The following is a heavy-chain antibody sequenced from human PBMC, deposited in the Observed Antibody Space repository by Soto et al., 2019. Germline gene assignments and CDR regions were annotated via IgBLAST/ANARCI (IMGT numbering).Heavy chain of an antibody. V-gene: IGHV1-3*01. CDR1: GYTFTSYA. J-gene: IGHJ4*02. CDR3: ARFPSVPGIAAAADY. Sequence: GASVKVSYKASGYTFTSYAMHWVRQAPGQRLEWMGWINAGNGNTKYSQKFQGRVTITRDTSASTAYMELSSLRSEDTAVYYCARFPSVPGIAAAADYWGQGTLVTVSS. D-gene: IGHD6-13*01. CDR2: INAGNGNT.